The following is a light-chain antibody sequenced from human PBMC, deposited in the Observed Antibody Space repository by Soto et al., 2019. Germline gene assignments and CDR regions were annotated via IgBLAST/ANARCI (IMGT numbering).Light chain of an antibody. V-gene: IGKV3-15*01. J-gene: IGKJ4*01. CDR1: QSVNSN. CDR2: GAS. Sequence: ETVMTQSPATLSVSPGERATLSCRASQSVNSNLAWYQQKPGQAPRLLIYGASTRATGIPASFSGSGSGTEFTITISSLQSEDFAVYYCQQYNNWPLTFGGGTKVEIK. CDR3: QQYNNWPLT.